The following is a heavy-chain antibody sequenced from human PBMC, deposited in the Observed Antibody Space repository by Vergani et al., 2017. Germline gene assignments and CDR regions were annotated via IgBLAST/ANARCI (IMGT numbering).Heavy chain of an antibody. CDR3: AKDHPAAAGPYYYNYGMDV. Sequence: EVQLLESGGGLVQPGGSLRLSCAASGFTFSSYAMSWVRQAPGKGLEWVSAISGSGGSTYYADSVKGRFTISRDNSKNTLYLQMNSLRAEDTAVYYCAKDHPAAAGPYYYNYGMDVWGQGTTVTVSS. CDR1: GFTFSSYA. CDR2: ISGSGGST. V-gene: IGHV3-23*01. D-gene: IGHD6-13*01. J-gene: IGHJ6*02.